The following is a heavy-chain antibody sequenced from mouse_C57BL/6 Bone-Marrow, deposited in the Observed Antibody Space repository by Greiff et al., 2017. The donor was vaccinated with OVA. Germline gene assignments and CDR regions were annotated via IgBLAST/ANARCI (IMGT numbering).Heavy chain of an antibody. Sequence: VKLQESGAELVKPGASVKLSCKASGYTFTSYWMHWVKQRPGQGLEWIGMIHPNSGSTNYNEKFKSKATLAVDKSSSTAYMQLSSLTSEDSAVYYCARWRGYFDVWGTGTTVTVSS. V-gene: IGHV1-64*01. J-gene: IGHJ1*03. CDR2: IHPNSGST. CDR1: GYTFTSYW. CDR3: ARWRGYFDV.